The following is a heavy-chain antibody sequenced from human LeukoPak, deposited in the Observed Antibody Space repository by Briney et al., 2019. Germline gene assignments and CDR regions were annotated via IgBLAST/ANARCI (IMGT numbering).Heavy chain of an antibody. J-gene: IGHJ5*02. V-gene: IGHV1-2*02. Sequence: ASVKVSCKDSGYTFNGYYMHWVRLAPGEGLEWTGLINPNSGGTNYAQKYQGTVTMSRDTTSSTAYMELSRLRSDDTAVYYCARARITMVRGVRNWFDPWGQGTLVSVSS. CDR3: ARARITMVRGVRNWFDP. CDR2: INPNSGGT. CDR1: GYTFNGYY. D-gene: IGHD3-10*01.